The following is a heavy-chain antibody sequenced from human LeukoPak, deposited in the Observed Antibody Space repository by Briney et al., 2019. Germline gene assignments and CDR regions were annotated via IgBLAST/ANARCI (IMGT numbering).Heavy chain of an antibody. D-gene: IGHD3-3*01. CDR1: GYTFTSYD. V-gene: IGHV1-8*01. CDR3: ARGPLVLRFLEWSMGYYYYYGMDV. J-gene: IGHJ6*02. Sequence: ASVKVSCKASGYTFTSYDINWVRQATGQGLEWMGWMNPNSGNTDYAQQFQGRVTMTRNTSISTAYMELSSLRSEDTAVYYCARGPLVLRFLEWSMGYYYYYGMDVWGQGTTVTVSS. CDR2: MNPNSGNT.